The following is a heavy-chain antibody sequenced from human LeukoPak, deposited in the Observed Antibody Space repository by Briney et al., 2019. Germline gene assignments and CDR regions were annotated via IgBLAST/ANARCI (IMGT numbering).Heavy chain of an antibody. Sequence: GGSLRLSCAASGFTFSNYGMHWVRQAPGKGLEWVAFIRFDGSDKNYADSVKGRFTISRDNSKNTLYLQMNSLRGEDTAVYYCTKGGTLFNWFDPWGQGTLVTVSS. CDR1: GFTFSNYG. V-gene: IGHV3-30*02. D-gene: IGHD3-10*01. CDR3: TKGGTLFNWFDP. CDR2: IRFDGSDK. J-gene: IGHJ5*02.